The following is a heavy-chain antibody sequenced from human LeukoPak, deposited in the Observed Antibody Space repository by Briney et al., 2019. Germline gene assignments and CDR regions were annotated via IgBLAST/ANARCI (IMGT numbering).Heavy chain of an antibody. D-gene: IGHD5-12*01. CDR1: GFTFSSYA. J-gene: IGHJ4*02. CDR3: ASNSGYEKGY. CDR2: ISYDGSNK. V-gene: IGHV3-30*04. Sequence: GGSLRLSCAASGFTFSSYAMHWVRQAPGKGLEWVAVISYDGSNKYYADSVKGRFTISRDNSKNTLYLQMNSLRAEDTAVYYCASNSGYEKGYWGQGTLVTVSS.